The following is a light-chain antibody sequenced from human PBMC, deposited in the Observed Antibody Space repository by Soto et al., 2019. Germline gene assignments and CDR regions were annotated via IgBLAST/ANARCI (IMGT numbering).Light chain of an antibody. CDR2: AAS. CDR3: QLTYSPPYT. J-gene: IGKJ2*01. CDR1: HNITSY. V-gene: IGKV1-39*01. Sequence: DIQMTQSPSSLSASVGDRATFTCRASHNITSYLNWYQQKPGKVPKLLIYAASSLQSGVPSRFSGSGTGTDFTLAISSLQPEDFATYYCQLTYSPPYTFGQGTKLEIK.